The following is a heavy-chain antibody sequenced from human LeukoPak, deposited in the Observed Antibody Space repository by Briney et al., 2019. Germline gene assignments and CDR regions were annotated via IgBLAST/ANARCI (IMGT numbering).Heavy chain of an antibody. Sequence: PGGSLRLSCAAAGFTFSSYWMHWVRQAPGKGLVWVSRINGDGSSTTYADSVKGRFTISRDNAKNTLYLQMNSLRAEDTAVYYCARLRLESGWTVPGYWGQGTLVTVSS. D-gene: IGHD6-19*01. CDR2: INGDGSST. CDR1: GFTFSSYW. J-gene: IGHJ4*02. CDR3: ARLRLESGWTVPGY. V-gene: IGHV3-74*01.